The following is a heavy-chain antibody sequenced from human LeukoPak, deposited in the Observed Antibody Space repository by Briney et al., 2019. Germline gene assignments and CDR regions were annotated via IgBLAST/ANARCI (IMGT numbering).Heavy chain of an antibody. V-gene: IGHV3-48*01. CDR3: AREGHCSTTSCALDAIEI. D-gene: IGHD2-2*01. Sequence: GGSLRLSCATSGFTFSSYSMNWVRQAPGKGLEWVSYISSSSGTIYYADSVKGRFTISRDNAKNSLSLQMNSLRAEDTAVYYCAREGHCSTTSCALDAIEIWGQGTLVAVSS. CDR2: ISSSSGTI. CDR1: GFTFSSYS. J-gene: IGHJ3*02.